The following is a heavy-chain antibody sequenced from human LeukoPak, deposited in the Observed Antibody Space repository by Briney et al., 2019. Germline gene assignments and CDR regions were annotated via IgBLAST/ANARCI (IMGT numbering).Heavy chain of an antibody. D-gene: IGHD3-3*01. V-gene: IGHV3-7*01. CDR2: IKQDGSEK. J-gene: IGHJ4*02. CDR3: ARDLWGYDFWSGYYTGIY. Sequence: PGGSLRLSCAASGFTFSSYWMSWVRQAPGKGLEWVASIKQDGSEKYYVDSVKGRFTISRDNAKKSMFLRMNSLRAEDTAVYYCARDLWGYDFWSGYYTGIYWGQGILVTVSS. CDR1: GFTFSSYW.